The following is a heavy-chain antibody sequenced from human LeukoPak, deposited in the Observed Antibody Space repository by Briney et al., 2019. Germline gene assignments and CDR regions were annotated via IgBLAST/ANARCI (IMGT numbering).Heavy chain of an antibody. CDR3: AKDLGHSRPSYMDV. J-gene: IGHJ6*03. Sequence: GGSLRLSCAASGFTLSSYSMNWVRQAPGKGLEWVAFIRYDGSNKYYADSVKGRFTISRDNSKNTLYLQMNSLRAEDTAVYYCAKDLGHSRPSYMDVWGKGTTVTVSS. V-gene: IGHV3-30*02. CDR1: GFTLSSYS. CDR2: IRYDGSNK.